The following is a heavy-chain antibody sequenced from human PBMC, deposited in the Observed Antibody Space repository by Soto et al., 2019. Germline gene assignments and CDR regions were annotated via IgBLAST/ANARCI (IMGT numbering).Heavy chain of an antibody. D-gene: IGHD3-10*01. CDR3: AKDLGAMVRGVTYFDY. CDR1: GFTFSSYA. V-gene: IGHV3-23*01. CDR2: ISGSGGST. J-gene: IGHJ4*02. Sequence: EVQLLESGGGLVQPGGSLRLSCAASGFTFSSYAMSWVRQAPGKGLEWVSAISGSGGSTYYADSVKGRFTISRDNSMNTLYLQMNSLRAEDTAVYDCAKDLGAMVRGVTYFDYWGQGTLVTVSS.